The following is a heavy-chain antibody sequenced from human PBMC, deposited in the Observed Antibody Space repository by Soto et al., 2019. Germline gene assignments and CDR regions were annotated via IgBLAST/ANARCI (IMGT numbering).Heavy chain of an antibody. V-gene: IGHV1-2*02. Sequence: QVQLVQSGAEVKKPGASVRVSCKASGYSFTDHYMHWVRQAPGQGLEWIGWINPDSGGTDYAQKFQGRVTMTRDTSIRTAYMVLSRLKSDDTAVYYWAKERQQLRLGDYGMDVWGQGTTVIVS. CDR3: AKERQQLRLGDYGMDV. J-gene: IGHJ6*02. CDR2: INPDSGGT. CDR1: GYSFTDHY. D-gene: IGHD6-13*01.